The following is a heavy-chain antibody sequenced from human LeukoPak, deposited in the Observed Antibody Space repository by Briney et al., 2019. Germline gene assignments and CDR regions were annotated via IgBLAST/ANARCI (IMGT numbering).Heavy chain of an antibody. V-gene: IGHV3-74*01. J-gene: IGHJ6*02. Sequence: GGSLRLSCAASGFPFSGYWMHWVRQVPGKGLLWVSRINSDGSATIYADSVRGRFTISRDNAKNTLYLQMSGLRVEDTAVYHCASDSPYYGMDVGGQGTTVTVS. CDR3: ASDSPYYGMDV. CDR1: GFPFSGYW. CDR2: INSDGSAT.